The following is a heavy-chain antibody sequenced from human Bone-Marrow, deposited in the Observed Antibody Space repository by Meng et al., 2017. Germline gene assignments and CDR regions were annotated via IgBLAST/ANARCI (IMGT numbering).Heavy chain of an antibody. CDR1: GDSISSGDYY. J-gene: IGHJ4*02. V-gene: IGHV4-30-4*01. CDR2: IYYSGST. Sequence: QVQLQESGPGLVKPSQTLSLTCTVSGDSISSGDYYWSWIRQPPGKGLEWIGYIYYSGSTHYNPSLKSRVTISVDTSKNQFSLKLSSVTAADTAVYYCGRDQGRELINHWGQGTLVTVSS. D-gene: IGHD1-7*01. CDR3: GRDQGRELINH.